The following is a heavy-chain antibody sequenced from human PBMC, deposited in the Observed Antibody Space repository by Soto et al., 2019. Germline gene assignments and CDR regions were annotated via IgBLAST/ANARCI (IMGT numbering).Heavy chain of an antibody. Sequence: PGGSLRLSCAASGFTFSSYGMHWVRQAPGKGLEWVAVIWYDGSNKYYADSVKGRFTISRDNSKNTLYLQMNSLRAEDTAVYYCARSWLGGSSWYFYYYGMDVWGQGTTVTVSS. V-gene: IGHV3-33*01. CDR1: GFTFSSYG. CDR2: IWYDGSNK. CDR3: ARSWLGGSSWYFYYYGMDV. D-gene: IGHD6-13*01. J-gene: IGHJ6*02.